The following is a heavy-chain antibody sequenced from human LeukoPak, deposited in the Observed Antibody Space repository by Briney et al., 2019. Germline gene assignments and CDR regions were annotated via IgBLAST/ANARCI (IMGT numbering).Heavy chain of an antibody. Sequence: PGGSLRLSCAASGFIFSSYAMSWVRQAPGKGLEWVSAISGSGGNTYYAGSVKGRFTISRDNSRNTLYLQMNSLRVEDTAVYYCAKDLGMGGGSCFHHWGQGILVTASS. CDR1: GFIFSSYA. CDR2: ISGSGGNT. J-gene: IGHJ5*02. V-gene: IGHV3-23*01. D-gene: IGHD2-15*01. CDR3: AKDLGMGGGSCFHH.